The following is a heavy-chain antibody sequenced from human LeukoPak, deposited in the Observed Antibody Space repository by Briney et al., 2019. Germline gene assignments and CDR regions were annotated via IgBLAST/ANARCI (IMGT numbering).Heavy chain of an antibody. J-gene: IGHJ4*02. V-gene: IGHV3-23*01. Sequence: GGSLRLSCAASGFTFSSYAMSWVRQAPGKGLEWVSAISGSGGSTYYADSVKGRFTISRDNSKNTLYLQMNSLRAEDTAVYYCAKDATYYYDSSGYYPVSSFDYWGQGTLVTVSS. D-gene: IGHD3-22*01. CDR3: AKDATYYYDSSGYYPVSSFDY. CDR2: ISGSGGST. CDR1: GFTFSSYA.